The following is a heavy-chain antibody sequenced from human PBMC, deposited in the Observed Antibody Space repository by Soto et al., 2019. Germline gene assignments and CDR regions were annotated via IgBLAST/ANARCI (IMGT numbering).Heavy chain of an antibody. Sequence: QITLKESGPTLVKPTQTLTLTCTFSGFSLSTSGVGVGWIRQPPGKALEWLALIYWDDDKRYSPSLKSRLTTTKDTSKIQVVLTMTNMDPVDTATYYCAQSTIFGVVIGAFDIWGQGTMVTVSS. CDR2: IYWDDDK. V-gene: IGHV2-5*02. CDR1: GFSLSTSGVG. J-gene: IGHJ3*02. D-gene: IGHD3-3*01. CDR3: AQSTIFGVVIGAFDI.